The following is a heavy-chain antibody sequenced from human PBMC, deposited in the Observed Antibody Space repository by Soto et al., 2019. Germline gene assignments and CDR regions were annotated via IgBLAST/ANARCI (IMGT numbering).Heavy chain of an antibody. CDR1: GFTFSSYG. CDR2: IWYDVSNK. D-gene: IGHD3-16*02. V-gene: IGHV3-33*01. Sequence: QVQLVESGGGVVQPGRSLRLSCAASGFTFSSYGMHWVRQAPGKGLEWVAVIWYDVSNKYYADSVKGRFTISRDNSKNTLYLQMNSLRAEDTAVYYCARDSNDYVWGSYRPAYYFDYWGQGTLVTVSS. J-gene: IGHJ4*02. CDR3: ARDSNDYVWGSYRPAYYFDY.